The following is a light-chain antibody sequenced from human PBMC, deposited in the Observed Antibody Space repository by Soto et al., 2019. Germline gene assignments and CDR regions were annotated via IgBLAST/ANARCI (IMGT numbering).Light chain of an antibody. V-gene: IGLV1-40*01. CDR2: DNT. Sequence: QSVLTQPASVSGAPGQTVSISCTGTTSNLGAGYDVHWYRHLPGTAPTLLISDNTNRPSGVPDRFSGSKSGTSASLAISGLQSEDEADYYCTSYTKIASLDVFGTGTKVTVL. CDR1: TSNLGAGYD. J-gene: IGLJ1*01. CDR3: TSYTKIASLDV.